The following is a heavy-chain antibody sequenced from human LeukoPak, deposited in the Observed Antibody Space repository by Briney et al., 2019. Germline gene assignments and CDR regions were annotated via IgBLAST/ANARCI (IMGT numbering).Heavy chain of an antibody. CDR2: ISYDGSNK. Sequence: GALRLSCAASGFTFSSYWMSWVRQAPGKGLEWVAVISYDGSNKYYADSVKGRFTISRDNAKNSLYLQMNSLRAEDTAVYSCARDKTRGLGYSYSKSGNYFDYWGQGTLVTVSS. CDR3: ARDKTRGLGYSYSKSGNYFDY. CDR1: GFTFSSYW. D-gene: IGHD5-18*01. J-gene: IGHJ4*02. V-gene: IGHV3-30*03.